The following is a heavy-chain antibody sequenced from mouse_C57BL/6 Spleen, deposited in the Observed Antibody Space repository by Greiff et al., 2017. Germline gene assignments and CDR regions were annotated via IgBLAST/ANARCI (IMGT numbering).Heavy chain of an antibody. Sequence: DVMLVESGGGLVKPGGSLKLSCAASGFTFSDYGMHWVRQAPEKGLEWVAYISSGSSTIYYADTAKGRFTISRDNAKNTLFLQMTGLRSEDTAMYYCAMDYGHRFAYWGQGTLVTVSA. CDR1: GFTFSDYG. CDR3: AMDYGHRFAY. V-gene: IGHV5-17*01. D-gene: IGHD1-1*02. J-gene: IGHJ3*01. CDR2: ISSGSSTI.